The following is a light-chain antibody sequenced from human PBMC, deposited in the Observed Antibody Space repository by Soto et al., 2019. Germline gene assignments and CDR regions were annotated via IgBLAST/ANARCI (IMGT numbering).Light chain of an antibody. CDR1: QGISSY. CDR3: QQYNSHSPWT. J-gene: IGKJ1*01. CDR2: MAS. Sequence: DIQLTQSPSFLSASVGDRVTITCRASQGISSYLAWYQQRPGKAPQVLISMASTLESGVPSRFSGSGSGTEFTLTISSLQPDDFATYYCQQYNSHSPWTFGQGTKVEIK. V-gene: IGKV1-9*01.